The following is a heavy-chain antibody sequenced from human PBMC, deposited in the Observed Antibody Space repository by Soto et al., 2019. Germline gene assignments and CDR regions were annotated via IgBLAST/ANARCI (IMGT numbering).Heavy chain of an antibody. CDR2: IIPILGIA. CDR1: GYTFTSYG. D-gene: IGHD6-13*01. V-gene: IGHV1-69*04. Sequence: GASVKVSCKASGYTFTSYGISWVRQAPGQGLEWMGRIIPILGIANYAQKFQGRVTITADKSTSTAYMELSSLRSEDTAVYYCARSPMVAAAGIYYYYGMDVWGQGTTVTVSS. J-gene: IGHJ6*02. CDR3: ARSPMVAAAGIYYYYGMDV.